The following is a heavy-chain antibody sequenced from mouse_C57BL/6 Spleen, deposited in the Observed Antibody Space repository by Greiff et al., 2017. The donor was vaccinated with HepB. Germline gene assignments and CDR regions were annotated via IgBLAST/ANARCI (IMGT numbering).Heavy chain of an antibody. CDR1: GYTFTSYW. J-gene: IGHJ1*03. Sequence: QVQLQQPGAELVKPGASVKLSCKASGYTFTSYWMHWVKQRPGQGLEWIGMIHPNSGSTNYNEKFKSKATLTVDKSSSTAYMQLSSLTSEDSAVYYCAFITTVVQYFDVWGTGTTVTVSS. CDR2: IHPNSGST. D-gene: IGHD1-1*01. V-gene: IGHV1-64*01. CDR3: AFITTVVQYFDV.